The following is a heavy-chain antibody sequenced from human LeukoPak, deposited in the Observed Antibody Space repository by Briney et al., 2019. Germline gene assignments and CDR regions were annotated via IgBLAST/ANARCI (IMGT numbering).Heavy chain of an antibody. J-gene: IGHJ4*02. CDR3: TSSIRLWELLVDY. D-gene: IGHD1-26*01. CDR2: VRSKANSYAT. Sequence: PGGSLRRSCAASGFTFSGSAMHWVPQASGKGLEWVGRVRSKANSYATAYAASVKGRFTISRDDSKNTAYLQMNSLKTEDTAVYYCTSSIRLWELLVDYWGQGTLVTVSS. V-gene: IGHV3-73*01. CDR1: GFTFSGSA.